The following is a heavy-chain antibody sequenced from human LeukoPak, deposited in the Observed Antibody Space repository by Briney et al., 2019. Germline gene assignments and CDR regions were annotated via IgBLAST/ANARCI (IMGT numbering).Heavy chain of an antibody. Sequence: SETLSLTCAVSGGPISSGNWWSWVRPPPGKGLEWIGEIYHSGSTNYNPSLKSRVTISVDKSKNQFSLKLSSVTAADTAVYYCARDRGDIVVVVAATPYGMDVWGQGTTVTVSS. D-gene: IGHD2-15*01. CDR1: GGPISSGNW. V-gene: IGHV4-4*02. CDR3: ARDRGDIVVVVAATPYGMDV. CDR2: IYHSGST. J-gene: IGHJ6*02.